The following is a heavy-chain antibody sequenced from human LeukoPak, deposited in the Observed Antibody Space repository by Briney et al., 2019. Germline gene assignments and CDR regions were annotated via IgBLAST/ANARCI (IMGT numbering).Heavy chain of an antibody. CDR3: ANSPPGIQLWLGAFDI. CDR1: GFTFSNYA. D-gene: IGHD5-18*01. J-gene: IGHJ3*02. V-gene: IGHV3-30*04. CDR2: TSYDGSNK. Sequence: QPGGSLRLSCAASGFTFSNYAMHWVRQAPGKGLEWVGLEWVAVTSYDGSNKYYADSVKGRFTISRDNSKNTLYLQMNSLRAEDTAVYYCANSPPGIQLWLGAFDIWGQGTMVTVSS.